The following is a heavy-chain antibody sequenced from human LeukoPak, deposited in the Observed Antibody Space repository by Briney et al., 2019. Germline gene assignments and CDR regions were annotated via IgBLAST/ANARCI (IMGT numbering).Heavy chain of an antibody. D-gene: IGHD3-16*02. J-gene: IGHJ3*02. V-gene: IGHV3-74*01. CDR1: GFTFSSYW. CDR2: INSDGSST. Sequence: GGSLRLSCAASGFTFSSYWMHWVRQAPGKGLVWASRINSDGSSTSYADSVKGRFTISRDNAKNTLYLQMNSLRAEDTAVYYCARWDYDYVWGSYREGAFDIWGQGTMVTVSS. CDR3: ARWDYDYVWGSYREGAFDI.